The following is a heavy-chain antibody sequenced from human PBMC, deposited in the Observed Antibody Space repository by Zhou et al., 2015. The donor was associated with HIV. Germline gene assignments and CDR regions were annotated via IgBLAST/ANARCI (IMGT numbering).Heavy chain of an antibody. CDR1: GGTFSSYA. D-gene: IGHD4-17*01. Sequence: QVQLVQSGAEVKKPGSSVKVSCKASGGTFSSYAISWVRQAPGQGLEWMGGIIPIFGTANYAQKFQGRVTITADESTSTAYMELSSLRSEDTAVYYCVICFTVTLKGTYYYYGMDVWGQGTTVTVSS. V-gene: IGHV1-69*01. CDR3: VICFTVTLKGTYYYYGMDV. CDR2: IIPIFGTA. J-gene: IGHJ6*02.